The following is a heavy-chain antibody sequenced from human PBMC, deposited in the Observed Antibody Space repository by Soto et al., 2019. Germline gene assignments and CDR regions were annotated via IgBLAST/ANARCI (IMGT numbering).Heavy chain of an antibody. V-gene: IGHV1-3*01. CDR3: ARDPGFGDGMDV. J-gene: IGHJ6*02. D-gene: IGHD3-10*01. Sequence: QVQLVQSGAEVKKPGASVKVSGKASGYTFTSYAMHWVRQAPGQRLEWMGWINAGNGNTKYSQKFQGRVTITRNTSASTAYMELSSLRSEDTAVYYCARDPGFGDGMDVWGQGTTVTVSS. CDR2: INAGNGNT. CDR1: GYTFTSYA.